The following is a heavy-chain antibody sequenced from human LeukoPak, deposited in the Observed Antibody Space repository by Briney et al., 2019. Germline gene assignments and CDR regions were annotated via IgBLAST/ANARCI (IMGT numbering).Heavy chain of an antibody. CDR3: ARDYGAGHPYYYYYYMDV. D-gene: IGHD4/OR15-4a*01. Sequence: GGSLRLSCAASAFTFSSYSTKWVRQAPGKGLEWVSSISSSSRYISYADSVKGRFTIYTANAKNSLYLQMNSLRAEDTAVYYCARDYGAGHPYYYYYYMDVWGKGTTVTVSS. CDR2: ISSSSRYI. J-gene: IGHJ6*03. V-gene: IGHV3-21*01. CDR1: AFTFSSYS.